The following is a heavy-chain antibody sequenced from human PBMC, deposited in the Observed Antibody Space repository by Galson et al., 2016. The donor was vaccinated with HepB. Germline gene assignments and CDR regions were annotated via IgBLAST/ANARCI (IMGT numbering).Heavy chain of an antibody. V-gene: IGHV3-23*01. D-gene: IGHD3-16*02. CDR3: ASFGGVIAYDAFDI. Sequence: SLRLSCAVSGFTFSTYAMSWVRQAPGKGLEWVSAISGSGGSTNYADSVKGRFTISRDKFKNTLYLQMNRLRVEDTAVYYCASFGGVIAYDAFDIWGQGTMVTVSS. CDR1: GFTFSTYA. J-gene: IGHJ3*02. CDR2: ISGSGGST.